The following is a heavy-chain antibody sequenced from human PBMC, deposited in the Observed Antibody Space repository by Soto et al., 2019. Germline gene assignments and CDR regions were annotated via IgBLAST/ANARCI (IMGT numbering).Heavy chain of an antibody. J-gene: IGHJ4*02. CDR2: ISSNGGST. D-gene: IGHD6-19*01. Sequence: LRLSFSASVFTFSSSAMHWVRQAPGKGLEYVSAISSNGGSTYYADSVKGRFTISRDNSKNTLYLQMSSLRAEDTAVYYCVKDWAVAGTSGYFDYWGQGTLVTVSS. V-gene: IGHV3-64D*06. CDR1: VFTFSSSA. CDR3: VKDWAVAGTSGYFDY.